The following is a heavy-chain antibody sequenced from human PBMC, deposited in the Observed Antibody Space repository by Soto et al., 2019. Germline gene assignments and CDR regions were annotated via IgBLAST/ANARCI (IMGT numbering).Heavy chain of an antibody. CDR1: GFTFSSYG. D-gene: IGHD2-15*01. Sequence: GGSLRLSCAASGFTFSSYGMHWVRHAPGKGLEWVAVISYDGSNKYYADSVKGRFTISRDNSKNTLYLQMNSLRAEDTAVYYCAKDLGCSGGSCPHDAFDIWGQGTMVTVSS. CDR2: ISYDGSNK. CDR3: AKDLGCSGGSCPHDAFDI. J-gene: IGHJ3*02. V-gene: IGHV3-30*18.